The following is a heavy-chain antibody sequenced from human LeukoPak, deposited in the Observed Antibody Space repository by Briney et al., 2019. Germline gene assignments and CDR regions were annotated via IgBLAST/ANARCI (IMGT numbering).Heavy chain of an antibody. CDR2: ISGSGGGT. D-gene: IGHD2-21*02. J-gene: IGHJ4*02. Sequence: GGSLRLSCAASGFTFGSSWMHWVRQAPGKGLEWVSFISGSGGGTYYADSVRGRFTISRDDSKNTLYLLMNTLRAEDTALYFCAKVGGDSYFDYWGQGTLVTVSS. V-gene: IGHV3-23*01. CDR3: AKVGGDSYFDY. CDR1: GFTFGSSW.